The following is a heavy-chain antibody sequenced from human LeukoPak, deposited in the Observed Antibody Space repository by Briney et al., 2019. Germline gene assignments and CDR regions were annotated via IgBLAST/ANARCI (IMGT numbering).Heavy chain of an antibody. V-gene: IGHV3-48*04. Sequence: GGSLRLSCAASGFTFSSYGMNWVRQAPGKGLEWISYISSRSSTIFYADSVKGRFTISRDNAKNSLYLQSDSLRAEDTAVYYCVTPGYCSGGSCPADYWGQGTLVTVSS. CDR1: GFTFSSYG. J-gene: IGHJ4*02. D-gene: IGHD2-15*01. CDR3: VTPGYCSGGSCPADY. CDR2: ISSRSSTI.